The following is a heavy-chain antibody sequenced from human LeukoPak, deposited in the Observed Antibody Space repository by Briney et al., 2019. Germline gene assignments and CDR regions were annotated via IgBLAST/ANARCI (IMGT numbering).Heavy chain of an antibody. Sequence: SETLSLTCVVYGGSLTDLWWSWIRQPPGKGLEWIGEINHSGPTYYNPSLKSRVTISVDPSKNQFSLKLDSVTAADTAIYYCVGPGATTRFDYWGQGSLVTVSS. D-gene: IGHD1-26*01. CDR2: INHSGPT. CDR3: VGPGATTRFDY. V-gene: IGHV4-34*01. CDR1: GGSLTDLW. J-gene: IGHJ4*02.